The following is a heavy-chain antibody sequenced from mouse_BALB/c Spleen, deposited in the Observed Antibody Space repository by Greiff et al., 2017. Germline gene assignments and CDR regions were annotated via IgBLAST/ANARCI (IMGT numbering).Heavy chain of an antibody. CDR3: ARSGSRNYYAMDY. V-gene: IGHV5-17*02. CDR2: ISSGSSTI. CDR1: GFTFSSFG. J-gene: IGHJ4*01. D-gene: IGHD1-1*01. Sequence: EVNLVESGGGLVQPGGSRKLSCAASGFTFSSFGMHWVRQAPEKGLEWVAYISSGSSTIYYADTVKGRFTISRDNPKNTLFLQMTSLRSEDTAMYYCARSGSRNYYAMDYWGQGTSVTVSS.